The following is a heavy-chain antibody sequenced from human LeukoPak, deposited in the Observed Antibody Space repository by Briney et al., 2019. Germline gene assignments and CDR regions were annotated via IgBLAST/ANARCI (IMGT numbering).Heavy chain of an antibody. CDR3: AEIPLGSHWDDFVY. J-gene: IGHJ4*02. D-gene: IGHD3-10*01. Sequence: PGGSLSLFPAASGVIHITYDQSGARQAPGKGLEYVSGISGSGGSTYYADSAKGRFTISRDNSQNTLYLHMNSLRGEDTGVYFCAEIPLGSHWDDFVYWGQRTLVTVSS. CDR1: GVIHITYD. V-gene: IGHV3-23*01. CDR2: ISGSGGST.